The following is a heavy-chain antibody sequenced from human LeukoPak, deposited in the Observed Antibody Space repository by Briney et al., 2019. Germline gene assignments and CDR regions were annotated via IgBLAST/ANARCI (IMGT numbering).Heavy chain of an antibody. D-gene: IGHD3-10*01. J-gene: IGHJ4*02. CDR3: ARLSFGDSHFDQ. CDR1: GASTVSHY. CDR2: ISRSGHT. Sequence: PSETLSLTCTVSGASTVSHYWSWIQQPPGKGLEWLGYISRSGHTNYNPSLKSRLSMSVATSKSHFSLNLTSVTAADTAIYYCARLSFGDSHFDQWGQGTLVTVSS. V-gene: IGHV4-59*08.